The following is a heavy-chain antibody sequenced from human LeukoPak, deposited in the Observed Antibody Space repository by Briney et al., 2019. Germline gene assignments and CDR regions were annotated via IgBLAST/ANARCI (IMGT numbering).Heavy chain of an antibody. D-gene: IGHD6-13*01. CDR1: GFTLSSYW. CDR2: IDPDGSTT. CDR3: TRVQAGRAGLMDV. Sequence: GGSLRLSCAASGFTLSSYWMHGVRQAPGEGLVWVSRIDPDGSTTNYADSVKGRFTTSRDNAKNTLYLQMNSLRAEDTALYYCTRVQAGRAGLMDVWGRGTTVTVSS. J-gene: IGHJ6*02. V-gene: IGHV3-74*01.